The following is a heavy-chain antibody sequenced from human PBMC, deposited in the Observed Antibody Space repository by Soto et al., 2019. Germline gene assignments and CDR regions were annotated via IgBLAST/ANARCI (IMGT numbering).Heavy chain of an antibody. J-gene: IGHJ4*02. D-gene: IGHD2-21*01. Sequence: GGSLRLSCAASGFTFSSYSMNWVRQAPGKGLEWVSYISSSSSTIYYADSVKGRFTISRDNAKNSLYLQMNSLRAEDTAVYYCARAPPIRLAPIDYWGQGTLVTVSS. CDR3: ARAPPIRLAPIDY. CDR1: GFTFSSYS. CDR2: ISSSSSTI. V-gene: IGHV3-48*01.